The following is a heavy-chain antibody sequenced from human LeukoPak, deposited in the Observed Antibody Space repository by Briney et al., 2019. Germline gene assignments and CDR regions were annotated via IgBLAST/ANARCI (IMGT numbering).Heavy chain of an antibody. CDR1: GFTFSSYA. D-gene: IGHD2-21*02. CDR3: AKDVVTAHPWYFDY. J-gene: IGHJ4*02. V-gene: IGHV3-23*01. CDR2: ISGSGSST. Sequence: PGGSLRLSCAASGFTFSSYAMSWVRQAPGKGLEWVSAISGSGSSTYYADSVKGRFTISRDKSKNTLYVQMNSLRAEDTAVYYCAKDVVTAHPWYFDYWGQGTLVTVSS.